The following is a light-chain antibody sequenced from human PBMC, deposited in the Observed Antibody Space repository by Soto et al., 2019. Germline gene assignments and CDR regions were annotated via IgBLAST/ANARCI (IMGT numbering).Light chain of an antibody. V-gene: IGLV4-69*01. J-gene: IGLJ2*01. Sequence: QPVLTQSPSASASLGASVKLTCTLSSGHSNYAIAWHQQQPEKGPRYLMKVNSDGSHIKGDGIPGRFSGSSSGAERYLTISSLQSEDEADYYCQTWDTGIRVFGGGTQLTVL. CDR3: QTWDTGIRV. CDR2: VNSDGSH. CDR1: SGHSNYA.